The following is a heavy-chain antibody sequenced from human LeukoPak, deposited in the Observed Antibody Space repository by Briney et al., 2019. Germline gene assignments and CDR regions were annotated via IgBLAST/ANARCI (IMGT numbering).Heavy chain of an antibody. Sequence: SETLSLTCTVSGDSISSYYWSWIRQPPGRGLEWIGYIYYSGSTNYNPSLKSRVTISVDTSKNRFSLKLSSVTAADTAVYYCARGNKWLQKRWRFDYWGQGALVTVSS. CDR2: IYYSGST. D-gene: IGHD6-19*01. J-gene: IGHJ4*02. V-gene: IGHV4-59*12. CDR1: GDSISSYY. CDR3: ARGNKWLQKRWRFDY.